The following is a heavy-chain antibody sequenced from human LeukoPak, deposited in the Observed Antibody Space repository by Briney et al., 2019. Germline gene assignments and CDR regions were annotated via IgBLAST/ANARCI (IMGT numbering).Heavy chain of an antibody. D-gene: IGHD3-22*01. CDR3: AKESTYYYDSSGIVDY. V-gene: IGHV3-23*01. CDR2: ISGSGGST. CDR1: GFTFSSYA. J-gene: IGHJ4*02. Sequence: GGSLRPSCAASGFTFSSYAMNWVRQAPGKGLEWVSAISGSGGSTYYADSVKGRFTISRDNSKNTLYLQMNSLRAEDTAVYYCAKESTYYYDSSGIVDYWGQGTLVTVSS.